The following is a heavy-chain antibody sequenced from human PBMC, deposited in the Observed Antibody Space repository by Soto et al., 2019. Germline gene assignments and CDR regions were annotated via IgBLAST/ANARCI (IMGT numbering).Heavy chain of an antibody. Sequence: EVQLVESGGGLVQPGGSLRLSCAASGFTFSSYSMNWVRQAPGKGLEWVSYISSSSSTIYYADSVKGRFTISRDNANKSLDLQMNSLRAEDTAVYYCARANYYGSPGVFDYWGQGTLVTVSS. CDR1: GFTFSSYS. CDR3: ARANYYGSPGVFDY. J-gene: IGHJ4*02. D-gene: IGHD3-10*01. CDR2: ISSSSSTI. V-gene: IGHV3-48*01.